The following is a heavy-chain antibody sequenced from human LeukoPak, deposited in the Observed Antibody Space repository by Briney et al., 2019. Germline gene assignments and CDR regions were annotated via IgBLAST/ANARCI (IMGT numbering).Heavy chain of an antibody. V-gene: IGHV1-18*01. CDR1: GYTFTSYG. D-gene: IGHD3-10*01. CDR2: ISAYNGNT. J-gene: IGHJ6*03. Sequence: ASVKVSCKASGYTFTSYGISWVRQAPGQGLEWMGWISAYNGNTNYAQKLQGRVTMTTDTSTSTAYMELRSLRSDDTAVYYCARGRGHFNLNRGGGHYHYYMDVWGKGTTVTVSS. CDR3: ARGRGHFNLNRGGGHYHYYMDV.